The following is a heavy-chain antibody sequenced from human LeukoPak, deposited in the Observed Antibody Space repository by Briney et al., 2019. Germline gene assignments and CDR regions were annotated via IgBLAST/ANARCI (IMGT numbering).Heavy chain of an antibody. CDR2: ISGSGGST. J-gene: IGHJ4*02. CDR1: GFTFSSYA. V-gene: IGHV3-23*01. D-gene: IGHD3-22*01. CDR3: AKHVQDYYDSSGSRSYDY. Sequence: GGSLRLSCAASGFTFSSYAMSWVRQAPGKGLEWISAISGSGGSTYYADSVKGRFTISRDNSKNTLYLQMSSLRAEDTAVYYCAKHVQDYYDSSGSRSYDYWGQGTLVTVSS.